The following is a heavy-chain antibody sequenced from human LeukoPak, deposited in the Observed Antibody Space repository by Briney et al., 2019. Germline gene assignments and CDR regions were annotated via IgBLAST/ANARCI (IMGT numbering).Heavy chain of an antibody. CDR1: GGSINTYY. CDR3: ARDSGATPNQINWFDP. J-gene: IGHJ5*02. CDR2: LDYDGNT. V-gene: IGHV4-59*01. D-gene: IGHD1-26*01. Sequence: SETLSLTCAVSGGSINTYYWAWIRQPPGKGLEWIGYLDYDGNTNYNPSLKGRVTISVDTSKTQLSLKLASVTAEDTAVYYCARDSGATPNQINWFDPWGQGTLVTVSS.